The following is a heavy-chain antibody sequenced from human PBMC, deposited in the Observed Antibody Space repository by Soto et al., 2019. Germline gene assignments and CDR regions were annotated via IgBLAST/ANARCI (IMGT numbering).Heavy chain of an antibody. Sequence: EVQLLESGGGLVQPGGSLRLSFAASGFSFSNYAMNWVRQAPGKGLEWVSGLSGGGGGTYYADSVKGRFIISRDNSKNTVYLQLNSTRAEDTAFYYCAKASSSARETFNLDSWGRGTRVTVSS. D-gene: IGHD3-10*01. CDR1: GFSFSNYA. J-gene: IGHJ4*02. CDR2: LSGGGGGT. V-gene: IGHV3-23*01. CDR3: AKASSSARETFNLDS.